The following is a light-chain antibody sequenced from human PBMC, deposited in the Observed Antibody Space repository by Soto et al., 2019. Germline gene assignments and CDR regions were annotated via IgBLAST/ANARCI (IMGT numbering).Light chain of an antibody. Sequence: HSALTQPASVSGSPGQSITISCTGTSSDVGSYNYVSWYQQHPGKAPKLMIYDVSNRPSGVSNRFSGSKSGNTASLTISGLQAEDEADYYCSSYTSSSSDVFGTGTKLTVL. V-gene: IGLV2-14*01. CDR3: SSYTSSSSDV. CDR2: DVS. J-gene: IGLJ1*01. CDR1: SSDVGSYNY.